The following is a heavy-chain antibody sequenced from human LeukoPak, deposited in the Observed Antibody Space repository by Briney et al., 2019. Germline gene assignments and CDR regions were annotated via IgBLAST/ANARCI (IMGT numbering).Heavy chain of an antibody. CDR2: IYTSGST. CDR1: GGSISSYY. CDR3: ARTSTECYIVPAAMPDYYFDY. Sequence: MTSETLSLTCTVSGGSISSYYWSWIRQPAGKGLEWIGRIYTSGSTNYNPSLKSRVTMSVDTSKNQFSLKLSSVTAADTAVYYCARTSTECYIVPAAMPDYYFDYWGQGTLVTVSS. J-gene: IGHJ4*02. D-gene: IGHD2-2*01. V-gene: IGHV4-4*07.